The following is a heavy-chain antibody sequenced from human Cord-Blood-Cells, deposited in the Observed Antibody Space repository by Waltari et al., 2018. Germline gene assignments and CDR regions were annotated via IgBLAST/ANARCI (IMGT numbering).Heavy chain of an antibody. V-gene: IGHV1-8*03. CDR1: GYTFTSYD. J-gene: IGHJ5*02. Sequence: QVQLVQSGAEVKKPGASVKVSCQASGYTFTSYDTNWVRQATGQGLEWMGWMNPNSGNTGYAQKFQGRVTITRNTSISTAYMELSSLRSEDTAVYYCVRLRHCSSTSCYQGFDPWGQGTLVTVSS. CDR3: VRLRHCSSTSCYQGFDP. CDR2: MNPNSGNT. D-gene: IGHD2-2*01.